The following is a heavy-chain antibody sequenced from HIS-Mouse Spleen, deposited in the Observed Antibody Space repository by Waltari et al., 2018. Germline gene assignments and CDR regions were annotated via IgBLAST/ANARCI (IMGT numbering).Heavy chain of an antibody. D-gene: IGHD3-3*01. Sequence: QVQLQESGPGLVKPSETLSLTCTVSGGSISSYYWSWIRQPAGKGLEWIGRIDTSGSTNHNPSLKSRGTMSVDTSKNQFSLKRSSVTAADTAVYYCARDFHDFWSGYYGGDKKHDAFDIWGQGTMVTVSS. CDR1: GGSISSYY. CDR3: ARDFHDFWSGYYGGDKKHDAFDI. V-gene: IGHV4-4*07. CDR2: IDTSGST. J-gene: IGHJ3*02.